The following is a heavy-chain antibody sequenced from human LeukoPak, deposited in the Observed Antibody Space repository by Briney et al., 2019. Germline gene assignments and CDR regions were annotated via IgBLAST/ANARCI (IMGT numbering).Heavy chain of an antibody. Sequence: GGSLRLSCAASGFTFSNAWMSWVRQAPGKGLEWVGRIKSKTDGGTTDYAAPVKGRFTISRDDSKNTLYLRMNSLKTEDTAVYYCTSRDRTVAGDYWGQGTLVTVSS. CDR1: GFTFSNAW. CDR2: IKSKTDGGTT. J-gene: IGHJ4*02. V-gene: IGHV3-15*01. D-gene: IGHD6-19*01. CDR3: TSRDRTVAGDY.